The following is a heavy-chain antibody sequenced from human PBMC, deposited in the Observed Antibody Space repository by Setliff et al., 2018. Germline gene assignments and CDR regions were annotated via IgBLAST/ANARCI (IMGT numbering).Heavy chain of an antibody. Sequence: SETLSLTCTVSGYSISSDYIWGWIRQPPGKGLEWIGSIYYSGSTYYNPSLKSRVTISVDTSKNQFSLKLSSVTAADTAVYYCARGEVYDSFDYWGQGTLVTVSS. J-gene: IGHJ4*02. D-gene: IGHD3-3*01. CDR2: IYYSGST. V-gene: IGHV4-38-2*02. CDR3: ARGEVYDSFDY. CDR1: GYSISSDYI.